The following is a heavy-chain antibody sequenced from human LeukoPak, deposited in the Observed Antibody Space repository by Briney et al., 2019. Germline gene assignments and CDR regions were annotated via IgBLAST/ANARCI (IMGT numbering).Heavy chain of an antibody. CDR2: TNHSGST. CDR1: GGSFSGYY. J-gene: IGHJ6*03. D-gene: IGHD2-2*01. Sequence: PSETLSLTCAVYGGSFSGYYWSWIRQPPGKGLEWIGETNHSGSTNYNPSLKSRVTISVDTSKNQFSLKLSSVTAADTAVYYCARESRDIVVVPAVRPIGYYYYMDVWGKGTTVTVSS. CDR3: ARESRDIVVVPAVRPIGYYYYMDV. V-gene: IGHV4-34*01.